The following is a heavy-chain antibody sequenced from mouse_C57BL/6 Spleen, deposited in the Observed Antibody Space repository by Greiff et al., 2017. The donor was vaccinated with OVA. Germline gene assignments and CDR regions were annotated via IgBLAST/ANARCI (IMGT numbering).Heavy chain of an antibody. V-gene: IGHV5-17*01. Sequence: EVQRVESGGGLVKPGGSLKLSCAASGFTFSDYGMHWVRQAPEKGLEWVAYISSGSSTIYYADTVKGRFTISRDNAKNTLFLQMTSLRSEDTAMYYCARHYSNYLDYWGQGTTLTVSS. D-gene: IGHD2-5*01. J-gene: IGHJ2*01. CDR1: GFTFSDYG. CDR3: ARHYSNYLDY. CDR2: ISSGSSTI.